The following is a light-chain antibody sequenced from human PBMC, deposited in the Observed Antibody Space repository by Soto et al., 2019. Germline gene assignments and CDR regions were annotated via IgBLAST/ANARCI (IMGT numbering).Light chain of an antibody. V-gene: IGLV2-14*01. CDR1: SSDVGGYGY. CDR3: NSYTSKSTGV. J-gene: IGLJ1*01. Sequence: QSALTQPASVSGSPGQSITISCTGTSSDVGGYGYVSWYQQHPGKAPKLIIYEVSNRPSGVSNRFSGSKSGNTGSLTISGLQAEDEADYYCNSYTSKSTGVFGTGTKLTVL. CDR2: EVS.